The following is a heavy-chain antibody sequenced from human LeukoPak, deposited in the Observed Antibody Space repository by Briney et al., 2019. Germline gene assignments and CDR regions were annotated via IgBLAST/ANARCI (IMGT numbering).Heavy chain of an antibody. CDR3: ARGPASGYSYGPGWFDP. J-gene: IGHJ5*02. V-gene: IGHV4-34*01. CDR1: GGSFSGYY. D-gene: IGHD5-18*01. Sequence: SETLSLTCAVYGGSFSGYYWSWIRQPPGKGLEWIGEINHSGSTNYNPSLKSRVTISVDTSKNQFSLKLSSVTAADTAVYYCARGPASGYSYGPGWFDPWGQGTLVTVSS. CDR2: INHSGST.